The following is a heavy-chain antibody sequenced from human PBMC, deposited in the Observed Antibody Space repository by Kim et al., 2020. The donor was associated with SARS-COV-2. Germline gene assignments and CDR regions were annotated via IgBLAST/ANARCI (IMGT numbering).Heavy chain of an antibody. D-gene: IGHD4-17*01. CDR1: GGSISSGGYY. V-gene: IGHV4-31*03. CDR2: IYYSGST. J-gene: IGHJ4*02. CDR3: ARDYYGGNSGSHYFDY. Sequence: SETLSLTCTVSGGSISSGGYYWSWIRQHPGKGLEWIGYIYYSGSTFYNPSLKSRVTISVDTSKNQFSLKLSSVTAADTAVYYCARDYYGGNSGSHYFDYWGQGALVTVSS.